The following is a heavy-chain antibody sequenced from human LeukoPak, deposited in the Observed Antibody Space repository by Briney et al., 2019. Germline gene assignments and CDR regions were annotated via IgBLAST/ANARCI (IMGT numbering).Heavy chain of an antibody. J-gene: IGHJ2*01. V-gene: IGHV3-23*01. D-gene: IGHD6-19*01. CDR2: ISGSGGST. Sequence: GGSLRLSCAASGFTFSSYAMSWVRQAPGKGLEWVSAISGSGGSTYYADSVKGRFTISRDNSKNTQYLQMNSLRAEDTAVYYCAKALRVGAVDNWYFDLWGRGTLVTVSS. CDR3: AKALRVGAVDNWYFDL. CDR1: GFTFSSYA.